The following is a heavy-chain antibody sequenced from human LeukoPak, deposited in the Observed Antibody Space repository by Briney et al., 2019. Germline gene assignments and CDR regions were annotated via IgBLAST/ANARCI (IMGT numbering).Heavy chain of an antibody. J-gene: IGHJ6*02. D-gene: IGHD6-13*01. V-gene: IGHV4-39*01. CDR1: GGSISSRSYY. Sequence: SETLSLTCRVSGGSISSRSYYWGWVRQPPGKGLEWIGSTYYTGSAYYNPSLSSRVSISADTSKNQVSLKVNSVTAADTAVYYCARLGAAPGPPHYFYYGMDVWGQGTTVTVS. CDR3: ARLGAAPGPPHYFYYGMDV. CDR2: TYYTGSA.